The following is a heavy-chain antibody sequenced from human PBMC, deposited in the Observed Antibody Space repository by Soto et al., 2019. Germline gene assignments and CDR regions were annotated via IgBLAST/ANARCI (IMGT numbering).Heavy chain of an antibody. D-gene: IGHD3-10*01. CDR3: AKDPIARPGYGSGSYMSGDFDY. J-gene: IGHJ4*02. CDR2: ISGSGGST. Sequence: GGSLRLSCAASGFTFSSYAMSWVRQAPGKGLEWVSAISGSGGSTYYADSVKGRFTISRDNSKNTLYLQMNSLRAEDTAVYYCAKDPIARPGYGSGSYMSGDFDYWGQGTLVTVSS. V-gene: IGHV3-23*01. CDR1: GFTFSSYA.